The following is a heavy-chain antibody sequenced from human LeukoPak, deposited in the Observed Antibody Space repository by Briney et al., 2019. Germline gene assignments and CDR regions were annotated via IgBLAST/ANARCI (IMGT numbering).Heavy chain of an antibody. J-gene: IGHJ4*02. CDR3: ARDEGGSYFDY. Sequence: TLSLTCAVSGGSISSGGYSWSRIRQPPGKGLEWIGYIYYSGSTYYNPSLKGRVTISVDTSKNQFSLKLSSVTAADTAVYYCARDEGGSYFDYWGQGTLVTVSS. D-gene: IGHD1-26*01. CDR1: GGSISSGGYS. CDR2: IYYSGST. V-gene: IGHV4-30-4*07.